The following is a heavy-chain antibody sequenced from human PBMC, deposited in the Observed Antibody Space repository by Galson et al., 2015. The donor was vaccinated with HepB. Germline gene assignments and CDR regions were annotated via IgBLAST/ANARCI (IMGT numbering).Heavy chain of an antibody. V-gene: IGHV7-4-1*02. CDR3: ARGLVVYAPPGGYYYYYYMDV. J-gene: IGHJ6*03. CDR2: INTNTGNP. CDR1: GYTFTSYA. Sequence: SVKVSCKASGYTFTSYAMNWVRQAPGQGLEWMGWINTNTGNPTYAQGFTGRFVFSLDTSVSTAYLQISSLKAEDTAVYYCARGLVVYAPPGGYYYYYYMDVWGKGTTVTVSS. D-gene: IGHD2-8*02.